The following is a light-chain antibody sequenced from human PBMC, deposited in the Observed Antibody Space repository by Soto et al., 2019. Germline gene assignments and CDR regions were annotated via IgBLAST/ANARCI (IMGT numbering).Light chain of an antibody. Sequence: DIQRTHSPCSRASPVEDIVTITCTASQDVTDNLAWYQQTAGKVPKLVIYGASTLQSGVPSRFSGSGSGTDFTVSISSLQLEDGGTYYCQRYRTAPVTLRGGTNVELK. V-gene: IGKV1-27*01. J-gene: IGKJ4*01. CDR3: QRYRTAPVT. CDR2: GAS. CDR1: QDVTDN.